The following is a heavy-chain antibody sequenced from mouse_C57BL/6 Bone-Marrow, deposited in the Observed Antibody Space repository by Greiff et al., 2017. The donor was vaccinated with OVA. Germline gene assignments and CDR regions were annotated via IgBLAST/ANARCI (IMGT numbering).Heavy chain of an antibody. CDR2: IYPGSGST. CDR1: GYTFTSYW. CDR3: ARAAYYSNYVGYYYAMDY. D-gene: IGHD2-5*01. V-gene: IGHV1-55*01. J-gene: IGHJ4*01. Sequence: QVQLQQPGAELVKPGASVKMSCKASGYTFTSYWITWVKQRPGQGLEWIGDIYPGSGSTNYNEKFKSKATLTVDTSSSPAYMQLSSLTSEDSAVYYCARAAYYSNYVGYYYAMDYWGQGTSVTVSS.